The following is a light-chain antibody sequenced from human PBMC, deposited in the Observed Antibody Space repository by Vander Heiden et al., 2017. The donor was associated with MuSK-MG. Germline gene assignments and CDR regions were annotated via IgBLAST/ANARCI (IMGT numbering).Light chain of an antibody. J-gene: IGKJ1*01. Sequence: EIVLPQSPDFQSVTPKGRVTITCRASQSIGIDLHWDQQKPDQSPKLLIKDATESVSGVPSRCSGSGSGTDFTTTINSLEAEDAATYYRHKSSTLPWTFGQGTKVEI. CDR2: DAT. CDR3: HKSSTLPWT. CDR1: QSIGID. V-gene: IGKV6-21*01.